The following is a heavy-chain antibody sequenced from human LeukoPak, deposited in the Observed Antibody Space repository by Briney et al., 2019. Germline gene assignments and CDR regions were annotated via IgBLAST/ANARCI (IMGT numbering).Heavy chain of an antibody. Sequence: SETLSLTCTVSGGSIGTYYWSWVRQSPGTGLEWIGYIYVTGTRYNPYLQSRVTISVDRSRNQFFLKMTSVTAADTAVYYCARHIGGGIEDMDVWSRGTKVTVSS. J-gene: IGHJ6*03. D-gene: IGHD3-16*02. CDR2: IYVTGT. CDR3: ARHIGGGIEDMDV. CDR1: GGSIGTYY. V-gene: IGHV4-59*08.